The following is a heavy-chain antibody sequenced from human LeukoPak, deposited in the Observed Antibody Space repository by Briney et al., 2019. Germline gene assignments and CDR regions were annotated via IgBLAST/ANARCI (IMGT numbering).Heavy chain of an antibody. CDR1: GFSFSTSW. Sequence: GGSLRLSCAASGFSFSTSWMSWVRRAPGKGLEWVATIHVDGSQTFYVDSVRGRFTISRDNAKISLFLQMNSLRAEDTAVYYCARHGAYSFDSWGQGTLVTVSS. CDR2: IHVDGSQT. V-gene: IGHV3-7*01. CDR3: ARHGAYSFDS. J-gene: IGHJ4*02. D-gene: IGHD4-17*01.